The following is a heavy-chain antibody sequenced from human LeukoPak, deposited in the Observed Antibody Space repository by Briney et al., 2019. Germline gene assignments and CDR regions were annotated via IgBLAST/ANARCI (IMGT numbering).Heavy chain of an antibody. D-gene: IGHD2-15*01. Sequence: ASVKVSCKASGYTFTSYYMHWVRQAPGQGLEWMGIINPSGGSTSYAQKFQCRVTMTEDTSTDTAYMELSSLRSEDTAVYYCATVVVVAATRSYYFDYWGQGTLVTVSS. CDR3: ATVVVVAATRSYYFDY. J-gene: IGHJ4*02. CDR1: GYTFTSYY. CDR2: INPSGGST. V-gene: IGHV1-46*01.